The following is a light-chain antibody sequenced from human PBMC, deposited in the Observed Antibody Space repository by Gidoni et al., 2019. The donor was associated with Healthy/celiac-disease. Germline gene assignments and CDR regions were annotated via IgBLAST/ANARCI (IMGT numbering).Light chain of an antibody. Sequence: DIQMTQSPSTLSASVGDRVTITCPASQSISSWFAWYQQKPGKAPKLLIYKASSLESGVPSSFSGSGSGTEFTLTISSLQPDDFATYYCQQYNSYRTFGQGTKVEIK. V-gene: IGKV1-5*03. CDR1: QSISSW. CDR3: QQYNSYRT. CDR2: KAS. J-gene: IGKJ1*01.